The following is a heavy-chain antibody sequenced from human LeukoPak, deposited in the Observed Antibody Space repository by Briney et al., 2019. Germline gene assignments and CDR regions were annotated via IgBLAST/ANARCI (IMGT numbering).Heavy chain of an antibody. D-gene: IGHD1-26*01. V-gene: IGHV3-48*03. CDR2: ISSSGSTI. CDR3: ARVEWELSYYFDY. CDR1: GFTFSSYE. J-gene: IGHJ4*02. Sequence: GGSLRLSCAASGFTFSSYEMNWVRQAPGKGLEWVSYISSSGSTIYYADSVKGRFTISRDNAKNSLYLRMNSLRAEDTAVYYCARVEWELSYYFDYWGQGTLVTVSS.